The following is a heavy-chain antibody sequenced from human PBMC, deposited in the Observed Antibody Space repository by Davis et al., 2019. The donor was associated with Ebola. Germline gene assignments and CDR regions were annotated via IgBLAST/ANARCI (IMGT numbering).Heavy chain of an antibody. V-gene: IGHV1-18*04. Sequence: ASVKVSCKASGYTFTGYYIHWVRQAPGQGLEWMGWISGYNGNTNYAQKLQGRVPMTTDTSTSTAYMELRSLRSDDTAVYYCGRDVLVGATSAWGQGTLVTVSS. J-gene: IGHJ5*02. CDR1: GYTFTGYY. D-gene: IGHD1-26*01. CDR3: GRDVLVGATSA. CDR2: ISGYNGNT.